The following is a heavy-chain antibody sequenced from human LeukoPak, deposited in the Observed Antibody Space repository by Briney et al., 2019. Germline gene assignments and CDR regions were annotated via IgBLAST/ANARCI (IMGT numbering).Heavy chain of an antibody. CDR2: ISAYNGNT. Sequence: GASVRVSCKASGYTFTSYGISWVRQAPGQGLEWMGWISAYNGNTNYAQKLQGRVTMTTDTSTSTAYMELRSLRSDDTAVYYCAGGGLRIGNYYYYMDVWGKGTTVTVSS. CDR1: GYTFTSYG. CDR3: AGGGLRIGNYYYYMDV. V-gene: IGHV1-18*01. J-gene: IGHJ6*03. D-gene: IGHD5-12*01.